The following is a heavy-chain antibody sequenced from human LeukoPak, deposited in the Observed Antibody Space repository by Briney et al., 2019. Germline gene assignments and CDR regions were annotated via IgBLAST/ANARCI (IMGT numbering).Heavy chain of an antibody. CDR3: ARVGCSSTSCYISGEYYYYYYMDV. CDR1: GFTLSSYA. J-gene: IGHJ6*03. Sequence: GGSLRLSCAASGFTLSSYAMHWVRQAPGKGLEWVSAISSSGGSTYYANSVKGRFTISRDNSKNTLYLQMGSLRAEDMAVYYCARVGCSSTSCYISGEYYYYYYMDVWGKGTTVTVSS. D-gene: IGHD2-2*02. V-gene: IGHV3-64*01. CDR2: ISSSGGST.